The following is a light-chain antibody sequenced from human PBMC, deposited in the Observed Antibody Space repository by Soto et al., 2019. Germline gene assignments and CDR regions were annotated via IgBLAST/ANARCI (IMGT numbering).Light chain of an antibody. CDR2: EVS. J-gene: IGLJ7*01. V-gene: IGLV2-23*02. Sequence: QSALTQPASVSGSPGQSITISCTGTSSDVGSYNLVSWYQQHPDKAPKLIISEVSKRPSGISDRFSGSKSGSTASLTISGLQAEDEADYYCCSYAGTSTHTVFGGGTQLTVL. CDR1: SSDVGSYNL. CDR3: CSYAGTSTHTV.